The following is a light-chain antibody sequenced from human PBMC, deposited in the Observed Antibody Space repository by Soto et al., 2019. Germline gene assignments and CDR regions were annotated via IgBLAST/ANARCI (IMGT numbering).Light chain of an antibody. CDR2: GNT. Sequence: QSVLTQPPSVSGAPGQRVTISCTGSSSNIGAGYDVHWYQQLPGTAPKLLIHGNTNRPSGVPDRFSGSKSGPSASLAITGLQAEEEADYYCQSHDSSLSGWFFGTGTKLTVL. CDR3: QSHDSSLSGWF. J-gene: IGLJ1*01. V-gene: IGLV1-40*01. CDR1: SSNIGAGYD.